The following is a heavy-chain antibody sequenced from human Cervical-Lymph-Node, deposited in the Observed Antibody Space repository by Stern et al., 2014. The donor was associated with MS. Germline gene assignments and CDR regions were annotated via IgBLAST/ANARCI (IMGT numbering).Heavy chain of an antibody. CDR3: AHIAVGESFDWDHHFDT. CDR2: IYWDDDR. V-gene: IGHV2-5*02. Sequence: ESGPTLVKPTQTLTLTCNFSGFSLSTRGVGVGWLRQPPGKALQWLGIIYWDDDRRYSPSLKNRLTITKDTSKNQVVLTLSNMNPVDTATYYCAHIAVGESFDWDHHFDTWGQGTLVTVSS. D-gene: IGHD3-9*01. CDR1: GFSLSTRGVG. J-gene: IGHJ4*02.